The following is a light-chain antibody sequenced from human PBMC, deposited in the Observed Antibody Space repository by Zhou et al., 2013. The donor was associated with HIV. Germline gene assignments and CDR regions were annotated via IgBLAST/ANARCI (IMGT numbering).Light chain of an antibody. CDR3: QQYYNYPRT. Sequence: IQLTQSPAFMSASIGERVTITCRASQDIGDYLAWYQHKPGKAPKLLIYSASTLQTGVPSGFSGGRSGTDFALTITCVQSEDFATYYCQQYYNYPRTFGQGTKLEVK. V-gene: IGKV1-8*01. CDR2: SAS. J-gene: IGKJ1*01. CDR1: QDIGDY.